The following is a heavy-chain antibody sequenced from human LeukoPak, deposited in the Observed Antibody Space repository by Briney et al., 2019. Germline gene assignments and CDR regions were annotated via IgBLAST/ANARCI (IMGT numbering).Heavy chain of an antibody. D-gene: IGHD3-22*01. J-gene: IGHJ4*02. CDR2: ISYDGSNK. CDR1: GFTFSSYG. V-gene: IGHV3-30*18. Sequence: GGSLRLSCAASGFTFSSYGMHWVRQAPGKGLEWVAVISYDGSNKYYADSVKGRFTISRDNSKNTLYLQMNSLRAEDTAVYYCAKGRYYYDSSGYHPLDYWGQGTLVTVSS. CDR3: AKGRYYYDSSGYHPLDY.